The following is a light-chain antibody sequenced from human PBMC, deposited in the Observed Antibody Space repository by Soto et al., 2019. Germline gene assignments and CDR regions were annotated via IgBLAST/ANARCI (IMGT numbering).Light chain of an antibody. CDR3: QQYSTWPLT. CDR1: QSISST. CDR2: GAS. J-gene: IGKJ4*01. Sequence: EVVMTQSPATLSVSPGERATLSCRASQSISSTLAWYQQKPGHSPRLLLYGASTRATGIPARFSGSGSGTEFTLSISSLQSEDSAVYYCQQYSTWPLTFGGGTKVEIK. V-gene: IGKV3-15*01.